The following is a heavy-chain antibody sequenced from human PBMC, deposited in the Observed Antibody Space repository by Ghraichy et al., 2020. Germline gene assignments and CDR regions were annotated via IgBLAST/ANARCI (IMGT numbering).Heavy chain of an antibody. CDR3: ATAPLAPPYFDD. V-gene: IGHV3-21*01. CDR2: ISGSSNYI. D-gene: IGHD5-12*01. CDR1: GSTLSGYT. Sequence: GESLNISCVGSGSTLSGYTMNWVRQAPGKGLDWVSSISGSSNYIDYADSVKGRFTISRDNAKNSLYLQMTSLRAEDTAVYYCATAPLAPPYFDDWGQGTLVTVSS. J-gene: IGHJ4*02.